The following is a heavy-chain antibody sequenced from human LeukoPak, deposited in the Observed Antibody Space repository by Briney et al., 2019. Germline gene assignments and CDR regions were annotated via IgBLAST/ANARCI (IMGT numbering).Heavy chain of an antibody. CDR3: YDSSGYGY. CDR2: IKSKTDGETT. Sequence: GGSLRLSCGVSGYTFSKAWMSWVRQAPGKRLEWVGRIKSKTDGETTDYATPVKGRFTISRDDSKNTLYLQMNSLKTEDTAVYFCYDSSGYGYWGQGTLVTVSS. CDR1: GYTFSKAW. V-gene: IGHV3-15*01. J-gene: IGHJ4*02. D-gene: IGHD3-22*01.